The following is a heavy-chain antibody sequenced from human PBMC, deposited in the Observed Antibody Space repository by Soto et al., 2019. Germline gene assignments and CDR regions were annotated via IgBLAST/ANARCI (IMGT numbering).Heavy chain of an antibody. V-gene: IGHV1-18*01. J-gene: IGHJ4*02. CDR2: ISAYNGNT. D-gene: IGHD6-19*01. CDR1: GYTFTSYG. Sequence: ASVKVSFQASGYTFTSYGISCERQAPGQGLEWMGWISAYNGNTNYAQKLQGRVTMTTDTSTSTAYMELRSLRSDDTAVYYCAREGRGWYVVYWGQGTLVTVSS. CDR3: AREGRGWYVVY.